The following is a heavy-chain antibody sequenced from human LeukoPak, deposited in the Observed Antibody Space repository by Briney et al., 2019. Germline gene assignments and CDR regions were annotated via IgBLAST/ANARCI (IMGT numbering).Heavy chain of an antibody. CDR1: GYTFTSYG. V-gene: IGHV1-18*01. CDR3: ARAQVGSGWYRVTLSYYYMDV. CDR2: ISAYNGNT. J-gene: IGHJ6*03. Sequence: GASVKVSCKASGYTFTSYGISWVRQAPGQGLEWMGWISAYNGNTNYAQKLQGRVTMTTDTSTSTAYMELRSLRSDDTAVYYCARAQVGSGWYRVTLSYYYMDVWGKGTTVTISS. D-gene: IGHD6-19*01.